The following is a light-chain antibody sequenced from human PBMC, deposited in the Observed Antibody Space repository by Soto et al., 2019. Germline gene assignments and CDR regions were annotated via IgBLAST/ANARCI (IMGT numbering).Light chain of an antibody. CDR3: TSYTSSSTVV. J-gene: IGLJ3*02. CDR2: DVS. Sequence: QSALTQPASVSGSPGQSITISCTGTSSDVGRYNYVSWYQQHPGKPPKLMIYDVSIRPSGVSDRFAASKSGNAAPPTSSGLQAEDGADYYCTSYTSSSTVVFGGGTKLTVL. V-gene: IGLV2-14*03. CDR1: SSDVGRYNY.